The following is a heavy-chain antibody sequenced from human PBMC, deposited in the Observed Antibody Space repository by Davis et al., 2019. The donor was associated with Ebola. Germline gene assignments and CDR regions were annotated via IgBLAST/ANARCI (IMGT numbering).Heavy chain of an antibody. J-gene: IGHJ4*02. CDR3: ARDGTQLAPWFDY. CDR1: GGSISSYY. CDR2: IYYSGST. V-gene: IGHV4-59*12. Sequence: SETLSLTCTVSGGSISSYYWSWIRQPPGKGLEWIGYIYYSGSTNYNPSLKSRVTISVDTSKNQFSLKLSSVTAADTAVYYCARDGTQLAPWFDYWGQGTLVTVSS. D-gene: IGHD6-6*01.